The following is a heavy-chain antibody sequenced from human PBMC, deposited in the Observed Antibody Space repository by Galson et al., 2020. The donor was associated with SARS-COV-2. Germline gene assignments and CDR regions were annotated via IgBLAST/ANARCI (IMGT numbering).Heavy chain of an antibody. J-gene: IGHJ5*02. Sequence: SETLSLTCTVSGGSVNSGSYYWSWIRQPPGKGLEWIPYFYYSGNTNYNPSLKSRVTISLDTSKNQFSLKVKSVTAADTAVYYCARLRCSSTTCLGFDPWGQGTLVTVSS. CDR2: FYYSGNT. CDR3: ARLRCSSTTCLGFDP. V-gene: IGHV4-61*01. CDR1: GGSVNSGSYY. D-gene: IGHD2-2*01.